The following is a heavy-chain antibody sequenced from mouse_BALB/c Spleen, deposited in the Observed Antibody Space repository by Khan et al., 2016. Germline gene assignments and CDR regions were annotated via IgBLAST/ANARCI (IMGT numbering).Heavy chain of an antibody. CDR1: GYTFNNYW. CDR2: ILPGSGNS. V-gene: IGHV1-9*01. Sequence: QVQLKESGAELMKPGASVKISCKATGYTFNNYWIEWVKQRPGHGLEWIGDILPGSGNSNYNENLKGKATFTADTSSNTAYMQLNSLTSEDSAVYYCARAWYSMDYWGQGTSVTVSS. CDR3: ARAWYSMDY. J-gene: IGHJ4*01.